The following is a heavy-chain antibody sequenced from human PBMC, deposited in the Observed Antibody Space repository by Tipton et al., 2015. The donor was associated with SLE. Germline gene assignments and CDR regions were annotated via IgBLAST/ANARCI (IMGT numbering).Heavy chain of an antibody. Sequence: TLSLTCTVSGGSISGCYWCWVRQPAGKGLEWIGRIFSSGSTIYNPSIKSRVTLSLDTSKNEFSLGVTSVTAADTAVYYCARGGGSYYDYWGQGTLVTVSS. CDR3: ARGGGSYYDY. CDR1: GGSISGCY. J-gene: IGHJ4*02. V-gene: IGHV4-4*07. D-gene: IGHD1-26*01. CDR2: IFSSGST.